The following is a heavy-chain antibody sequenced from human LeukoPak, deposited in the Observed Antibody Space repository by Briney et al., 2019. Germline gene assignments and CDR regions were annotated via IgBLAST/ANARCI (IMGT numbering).Heavy chain of an antibody. D-gene: IGHD1-1*01. Sequence: GASVKVSCKASGFTFTSSAVQWVRQARGQRLEWIGWIVVGSGNTNYAQKFQERVTITRGMSTSTAYMELSSLRSEDTAVYYCAAGYNWNDLAGGYWGQGTLVTVSS. CDR3: AAGYNWNDLAGGY. CDR2: IVVGSGNT. CDR1: GFTFTSSA. V-gene: IGHV1-58*01. J-gene: IGHJ4*02.